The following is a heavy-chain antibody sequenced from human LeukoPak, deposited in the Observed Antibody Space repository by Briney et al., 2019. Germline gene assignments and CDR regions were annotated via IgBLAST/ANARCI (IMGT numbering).Heavy chain of an antibody. Sequence: ASVKVSCKASGYTLTSYYMHWVRQAPGQGLEWMGIINPSVGSATYAQKFQGRVTLTRDTSTSTVYVELSSLRSEDTAVYYCARDRYYRGYGNQYGMDVWGQGTTVTVSS. V-gene: IGHV1-46*01. J-gene: IGHJ6*02. CDR3: ARDRYYRGYGNQYGMDV. D-gene: IGHD5-12*01. CDR2: INPSVGSA. CDR1: GYTLTSYY.